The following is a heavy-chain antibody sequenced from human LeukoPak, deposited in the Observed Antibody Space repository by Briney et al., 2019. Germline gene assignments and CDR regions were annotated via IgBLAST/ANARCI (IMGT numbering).Heavy chain of an antibody. V-gene: IGHV4-59*01. CDR1: GGSISSYY. D-gene: IGHD3-3*01. J-gene: IGHJ6*03. Sequence: SETLSLTCTVSGGSISSYYWSWIRQPPGKGLEWIGYIYYSGSTNYNPSLKSRVTISVDTSKNQFSLKLSSVTAADTAVYYCAREYYDFWSGPTAEGYYMDVWGKGTTVTVSS. CDR3: AREYYDFWSGPTAEGYYMDV. CDR2: IYYSGST.